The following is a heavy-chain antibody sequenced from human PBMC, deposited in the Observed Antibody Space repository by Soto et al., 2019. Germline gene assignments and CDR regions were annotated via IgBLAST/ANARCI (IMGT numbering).Heavy chain of an antibody. Sequence: GSLRLSCAASGFTFDDYTMHWVRQAPGKGLEWLSLISWDGGSTYFADSVKGRFTISRDNSKNSLYLHMSSLRTEDTALYYCAKDKGTSMILDYWGQGTLVTVSS. D-gene: IGHD3-22*01. J-gene: IGHJ4*02. CDR3: AKDKGTSMILDY. CDR1: GFTFDDYT. V-gene: IGHV3-43*01. CDR2: ISWDGGST.